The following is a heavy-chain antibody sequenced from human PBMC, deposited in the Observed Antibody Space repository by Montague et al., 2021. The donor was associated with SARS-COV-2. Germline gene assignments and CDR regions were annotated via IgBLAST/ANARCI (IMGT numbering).Heavy chain of an antibody. V-gene: IGHV6-1*01. D-gene: IGHD3-9*01. J-gene: IGHJ6*02. Sequence: CAISGDSVGINSAAWNWIRQSPSRGLEWLGGTYYRSKWYNEYAVSVNSRITINPDTPKNQFSLQVNSVIPEDTAVYYCARGVDHYYFYGMDVWGQGTTVTVSS. CDR1: GDSVGINSAA. CDR3: ARGVDHYYFYGMDV. CDR2: TYYRSKWYN.